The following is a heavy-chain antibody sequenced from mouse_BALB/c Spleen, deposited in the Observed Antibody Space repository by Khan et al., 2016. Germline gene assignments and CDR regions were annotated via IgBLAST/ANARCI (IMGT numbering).Heavy chain of an antibody. Sequence: QIQLVQSGPELKKPGETVRISCKSSGYSFTNYGMNWVKQAPGKGLKWMGWINTSTGTPTYADYFKGRFAFSLATSASTAYLQINNLKNEDMAAYFCSRRGFFGSVDYWGQGTTLTVSS. CDR2: INTSTGTP. CDR1: GYSFTNYG. D-gene: IGHD1-1*01. CDR3: SRRGFFGSVDY. J-gene: IGHJ2*01. V-gene: IGHV9-1*02.